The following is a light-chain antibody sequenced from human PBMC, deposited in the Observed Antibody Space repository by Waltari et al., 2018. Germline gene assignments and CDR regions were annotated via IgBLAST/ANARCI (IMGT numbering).Light chain of an antibody. CDR1: SADVAAYDS. V-gene: IGLV2-11*01. CDR2: DVT. J-gene: IGLJ1*01. Sequence: QSALTQPRSVSGSPGQPVTVSCSGTSADVAAYDSVSWYQQYPGKAPKVVIYDVTKRPSGIPDRFSGSKSGNTASLTISGLQADDEADYYCCSYAGSYTYVFGSGTKVTVL. CDR3: CSYAGSYTYV.